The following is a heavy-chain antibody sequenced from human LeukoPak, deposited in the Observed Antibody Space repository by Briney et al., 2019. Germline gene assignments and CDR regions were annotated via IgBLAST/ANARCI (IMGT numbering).Heavy chain of an antibody. CDR3: ARGVNSGYFDY. J-gene: IGHJ4*02. V-gene: IGHV4-34*01. Sequence: SETLSLTCAVYGGSFSGYYWSWIRQPPGKGLEWIGEINHSGSTNYDPSLKGRVTISVDTSKNQFSLKLTSVTAADTAVYYCARGVNSGYFDYCGQGTLVTVSS. CDR2: INHSGST. CDR1: GGSFSGYY. D-gene: IGHD1-26*01.